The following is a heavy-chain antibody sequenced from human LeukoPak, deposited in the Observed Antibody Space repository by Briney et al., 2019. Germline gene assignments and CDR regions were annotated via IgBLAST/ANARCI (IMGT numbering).Heavy chain of an antibody. CDR1: GFTFSSYA. V-gene: IGHV3-30-3*01. J-gene: IGHJ6*02. D-gene: IGHD6-13*01. Sequence: GGSLRLSCAASGFTFSSYAMHWVRQAPGKGLEWVAVISYDGSNKYYADSVKGRFTISRDNSKNTFYLQMNSLRPEDTAVYYCARDAAAAGMDVWGQGTTVTVSS. CDR3: ARDAAAAGMDV. CDR2: ISYDGSNK.